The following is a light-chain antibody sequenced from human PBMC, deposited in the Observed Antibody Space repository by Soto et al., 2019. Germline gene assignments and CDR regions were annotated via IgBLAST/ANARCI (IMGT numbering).Light chain of an antibody. Sequence: EIVMTQSPATLFVSPGERATLSCRASQSVTSNVAWYQQKPGQAPRLLIYGAYTRATGVPARFSGRGSGTDFTLSISSLQSEDVAIYYCQQYNNWPPLTFGGGTKVEIK. V-gene: IGKV3-15*01. CDR2: GAY. CDR1: QSVTSN. CDR3: QQYNNWPPLT. J-gene: IGKJ4*01.